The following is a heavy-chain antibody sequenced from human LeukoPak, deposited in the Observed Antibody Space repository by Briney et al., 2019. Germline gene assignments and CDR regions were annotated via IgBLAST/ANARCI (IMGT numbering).Heavy chain of an antibody. D-gene: IGHD3-9*01. CDR1: GFTFSSYE. J-gene: IGHJ4*02. Sequence: GGSLRLSCAASGFTFSSYEMNWVRQAPGKGLEWVSSISSSSSYIYYADSVKGRFTISRDNAKNSLYLQMNSLRAEDTAVYYCARDKYAGYTITTYYFDYWGQGTLVTVSS. V-gene: IGHV3-21*01. CDR2: ISSSSSYI. CDR3: ARDKYAGYTITTYYFDY.